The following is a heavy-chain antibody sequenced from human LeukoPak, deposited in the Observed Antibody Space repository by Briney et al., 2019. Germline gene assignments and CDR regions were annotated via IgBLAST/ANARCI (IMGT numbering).Heavy chain of an antibody. CDR3: APSWGSSGWYSWFDP. V-gene: IGHV1-24*01. CDR1: GYTLTELS. D-gene: IGHD6-19*01. CDR2: FDPEDGET. Sequence: ASVKVSCKVSGYTLTELSMHWVRQAPGEGLEWMGGFDPEDGETIYAQKFQGRVTMTEDTSTDTAYMEVSSLRSEDTAVYYCAPSWGSSGWYSWFDPWGQGTPVTVSS. J-gene: IGHJ5*02.